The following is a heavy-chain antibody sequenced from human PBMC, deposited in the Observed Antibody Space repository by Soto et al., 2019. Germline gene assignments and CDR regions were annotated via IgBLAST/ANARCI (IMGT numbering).Heavy chain of an antibody. CDR2: ISYDGSNK. Sequence: GGSLRLSCAASGFTFSSYAMHWVRQAPGKGLEWVAVISYDGSNKYYADSVKGRFTISRDNSKNTLYLQMNSLRAEDTAVYYCARVATDLFGYYYGMDVWGQGTTVTVSS. CDR3: ARVATDLFGYYYGMDV. CDR1: GFTFSSYA. D-gene: IGHD3-10*02. J-gene: IGHJ6*02. V-gene: IGHV3-30-3*01.